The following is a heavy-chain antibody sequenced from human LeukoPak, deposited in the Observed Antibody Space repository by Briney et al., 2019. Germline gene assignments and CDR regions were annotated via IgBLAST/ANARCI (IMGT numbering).Heavy chain of an antibody. J-gene: IGHJ4*02. CDR3: ARVYPLRVPAAMDY. CDR2: IKEDGTEK. V-gene: IGHV3-7*01. Sequence: EGSLRLSCAGSGFTFSDFWMTWVRQTPGKGLEWVANIKEDGTEKNLVDSVKGRFTITRDNTKNLLFLEMNNLRAEDTAVYYCARVYPLRVPAAMDYWGQGTLVTVSS. CDR1: GFTFSDFW. D-gene: IGHD2-2*01.